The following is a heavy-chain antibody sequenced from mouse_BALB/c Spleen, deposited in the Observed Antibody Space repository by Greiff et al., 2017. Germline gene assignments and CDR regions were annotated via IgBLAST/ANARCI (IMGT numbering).Heavy chain of an antibody. CDR2: ISSGGSYT. D-gene: IGHD2-4*01. CDR3: TRSTMITTESRHYAMDY. V-gene: IGHV5-6-4*01. Sequence: EVKLMESGGGLVKPGGSLKLSCAASGFTFSSYTMSWVRQTPEKRLEWVATISSGGSYTYYPDSVKGRFTISRDNAKNTLYLQMSSLKSEDTAMYYCTRSTMITTESRHYAMDYWGQGTSVTVSS. J-gene: IGHJ4*01. CDR1: GFTFSSYT.